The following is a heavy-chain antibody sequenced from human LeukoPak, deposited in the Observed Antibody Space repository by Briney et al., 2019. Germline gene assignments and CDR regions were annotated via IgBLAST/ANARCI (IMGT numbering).Heavy chain of an antibody. CDR1: GGTFSSYA. Sequence: ASVKVSCKASGGTFSSYAISWVRQAPGQGLEWMGGIIPIFGTANYAQKFQGRVTITTDESTSTAYMELSSLRSEDTAVYYCARDGEYYYSSGSSGGWFDPWGQGTLVTVSS. CDR3: ARDGEYYYSSGSSGGWFDP. CDR2: IIPIFGTA. V-gene: IGHV1-69*05. J-gene: IGHJ5*02. D-gene: IGHD3-10*01.